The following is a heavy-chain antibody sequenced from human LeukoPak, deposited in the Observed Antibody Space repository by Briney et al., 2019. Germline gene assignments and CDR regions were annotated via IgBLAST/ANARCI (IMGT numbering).Heavy chain of an antibody. CDR3: TRVGYIDEGIDY. Sequence: GGSLRLSCVASGFAFSSYWMTWVRQAPGKGLEWVANIKQDGSKKSYVDSVKGRFTISRDNAKNSLYLQMTSLRAEDTAIYYCTRVGYIDEGIDYWGQGTLVTVSS. D-gene: IGHD5-24*01. J-gene: IGHJ4*02. V-gene: IGHV3-7*04. CDR2: IKQDGSKK. CDR1: GFAFSSYW.